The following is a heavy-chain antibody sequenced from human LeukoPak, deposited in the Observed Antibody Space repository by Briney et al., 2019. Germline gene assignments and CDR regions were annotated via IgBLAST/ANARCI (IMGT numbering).Heavy chain of an antibody. D-gene: IGHD3-10*01. CDR1: GGSFSGYY. V-gene: IGHV4-34*01. CDR3: ARGVIGFGESYFDY. J-gene: IGHJ4*02. Sequence: SETLSLTCAVYGGSFSGYYWSWIRQPPGQGLEWIGEINHSGGTNYNPSLKSRVTISVDTSNNQFSLKLSSMTDADTAVYYSARGVIGFGESYFDYWGQGTLVTVSS. CDR2: INHSGGT.